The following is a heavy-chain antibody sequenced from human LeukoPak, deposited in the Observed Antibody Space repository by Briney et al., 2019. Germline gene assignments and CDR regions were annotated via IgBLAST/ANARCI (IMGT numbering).Heavy chain of an antibody. J-gene: IGHJ4*02. V-gene: IGHV3-33*08. CDR1: GFTFSNYD. Sequence: GGSLRLSCAASGFTFSNYDMQWVRQAPGKGLEWVAVIWFDGSNKYYADSVKGRFTISRDNSKNTLYLQMNSLRAEDTAVYYCARFHAEAFDYWGQGTLVTVFS. CDR3: ARFHAEAFDY. CDR2: IWFDGSNK.